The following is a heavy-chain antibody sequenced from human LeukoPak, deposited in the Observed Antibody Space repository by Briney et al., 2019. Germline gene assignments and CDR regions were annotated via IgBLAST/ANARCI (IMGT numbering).Heavy chain of an antibody. CDR1: GFTFSSYV. Sequence: GGSLRLSCAASGFTFSSYVMYWVRQAPGKGLEWVADIWYDGSNKFYADSVKGRFTVSRDNSKNTLYLQMNGLRAEDTAVYYCARGQFCSSTSCYVDPFHYWGQGNLVTVSS. CDR2: IWYDGSNK. J-gene: IGHJ4*02. D-gene: IGHD2-2*01. CDR3: ARGQFCSSTSCYVDPFHY. V-gene: IGHV3-33*07.